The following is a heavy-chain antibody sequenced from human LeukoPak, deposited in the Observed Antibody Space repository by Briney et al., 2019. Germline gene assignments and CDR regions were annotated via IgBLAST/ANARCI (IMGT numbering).Heavy chain of an antibody. CDR1: GFTFSSYG. J-gene: IGHJ6*03. D-gene: IGHD4-17*01. Sequence: PGGSLRLSCAASGFTFSSYGMSWVRQAPGKGLEWVSYISSSGSTIYYADSVKGRFTISRDNAKNSLYLQMNSLRAEDTAVYYCARVGLRSDYYYYMDVWGKGTTVTVSS. V-gene: IGHV3-48*04. CDR2: ISSSGSTI. CDR3: ARVGLRSDYYYYMDV.